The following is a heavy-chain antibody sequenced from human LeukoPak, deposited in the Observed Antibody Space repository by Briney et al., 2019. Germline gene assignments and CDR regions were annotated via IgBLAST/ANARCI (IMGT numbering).Heavy chain of an antibody. CDR2: ISYDGSNK. CDR1: GFTFSSYA. Sequence: GGSLRLSCAASGFTFSSYAMHWVRQAPGKGLEWVAVISYDGSNKYYADSVKGRFTISRDNSKNTLYLQMNSLRAEDTAVYYCAKDSDFWSGYYDYWGQGTLVTVSS. V-gene: IGHV3-30-3*01. J-gene: IGHJ4*02. CDR3: AKDSDFWSGYYDY. D-gene: IGHD3-3*01.